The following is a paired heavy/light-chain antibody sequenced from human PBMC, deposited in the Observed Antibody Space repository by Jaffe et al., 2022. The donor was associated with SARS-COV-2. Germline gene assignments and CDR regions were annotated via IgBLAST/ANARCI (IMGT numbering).Heavy chain of an antibody. D-gene: IGHD5-12*01. CDR2: ISYDGSNK. Sequence: QVQLVESGGGVVQPGRSLRLSCAASGFTFSSYAMHWVRQAPGKGLEWVAVISYDGSNKYYADSVKGRFTISRDNSKNTLYLQMNSLRAEDTAVYYCARIDGLMATIIDEHAFDIWGQGTMVTVSS. V-gene: IGHV3-30-3*01. J-gene: IGHJ3*02. CDR1: GFTFSSYA. CDR3: ARIDGLMATIIDEHAFDI.
Light chain of an antibody. CDR2: DAS. CDR3: QQYDNLWT. V-gene: IGKV1-33*01. Sequence: DIQMTQSPSSLSASVGDRVTITCQASQDISNYLNWYQQKPGKAPKLLIYDASNLETGVPSRFSGSGSGTDFTFTISSLQPEDIATYYCQQYDNLWTFGQGTKVEIK. CDR1: QDISNY. J-gene: IGKJ1*01.